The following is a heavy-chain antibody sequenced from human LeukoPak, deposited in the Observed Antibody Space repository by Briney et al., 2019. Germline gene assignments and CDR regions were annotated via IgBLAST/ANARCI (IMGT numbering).Heavy chain of an antibody. CDR1: GGSFSGHN. CDR2: INHSGST. J-gene: IGHJ5*02. CDR3: ARFVTYYYDSSGNFRGVLFFDP. D-gene: IGHD3-22*01. Sequence: PSETLSLTCAVYGGSFSGHNWSWIRQSPGKGLEWIGEINHSGSTNYNLSLKSRVTISIDTSKNQFSLKLSSVTAADTAVYYCARFVTYYYDSSGNFRGVLFFDPWGQGTLVTVSS. V-gene: IGHV4-34*01.